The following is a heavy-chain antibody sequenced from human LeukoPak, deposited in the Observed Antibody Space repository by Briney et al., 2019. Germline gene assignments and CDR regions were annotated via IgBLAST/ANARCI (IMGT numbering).Heavy chain of an antibody. D-gene: IGHD3-16*01. CDR1: GASISTYY. CDR3: ARDNDSRDPPHFDY. V-gene: IGHV4-59*01. J-gene: IGHJ4*02. Sequence: PSETLSLTCTVSGASISTYYWSWIRQPPGKGLEWIGYIYYSGSTNYNPSLKSRLTISVDTSKNQFSLKLDSVTATDTAVYYCARDNDSRDPPHFDYWGQGTLVTVSS. CDR2: IYYSGST.